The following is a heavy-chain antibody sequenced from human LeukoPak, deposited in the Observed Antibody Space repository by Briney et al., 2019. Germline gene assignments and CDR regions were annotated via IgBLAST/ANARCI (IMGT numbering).Heavy chain of an antibody. CDR1: GFTFSRYG. CDR3: AKDHLPGIVVADRDY. CDR2: ISGSGGST. Sequence: GGTLRLSCAASGFTFSRYGMSWVRQAPGKGLEWVSAISGSGGSTYYADSVKGRFTISRDNSKNTLYLQINSLRAEDTAVYYCAKDHLPGIVVADRDYWGKGPLVPVS. V-gene: IGHV3-23*01. D-gene: IGHD6-19*01. J-gene: IGHJ4*02.